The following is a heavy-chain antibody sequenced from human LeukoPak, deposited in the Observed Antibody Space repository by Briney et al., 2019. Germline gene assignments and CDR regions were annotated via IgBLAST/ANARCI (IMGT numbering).Heavy chain of an antibody. Sequence: GASVKVSCKASGYTFTSYGVSWVRQAPGQGLEWMGWITAYNGDTNYAQKLQGRVTMTTDTSTSTAYMELRSPRPDDTAVYCCARGQWLREYDYWGQGTLVTVSS. CDR2: ITAYNGDT. D-gene: IGHD6-19*01. CDR3: ARGQWLREYDY. J-gene: IGHJ4*02. V-gene: IGHV1-18*01. CDR1: GYTFTSYG.